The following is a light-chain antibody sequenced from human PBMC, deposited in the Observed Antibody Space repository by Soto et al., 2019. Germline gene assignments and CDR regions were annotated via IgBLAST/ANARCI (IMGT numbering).Light chain of an antibody. V-gene: IGKV1-5*01. CDR1: QSISSW. Sequence: DIQMTQSPSTLSASVGDRVTITCRASQSISSWLAWYQQKPGKAPKLLIYDASSLESGVPSRFSGRGSGTEFTLTISSLQPDDSAMYYCQQYNGYSWTFGRGTKVDIK. J-gene: IGKJ1*01. CDR2: DAS. CDR3: QQYNGYSWT.